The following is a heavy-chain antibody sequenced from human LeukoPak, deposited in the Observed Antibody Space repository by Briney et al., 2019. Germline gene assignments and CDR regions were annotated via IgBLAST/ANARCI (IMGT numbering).Heavy chain of an antibody. J-gene: IGHJ3*02. CDR2: IYYSGST. V-gene: IGHV4-59*01. CDR3: ARGYYYDSSGYYVDAFDI. CDR1: GGSISSYY. Sequence: SETLSLTCTVSGGSISSYYWSWIRQPPGKGLEWIGYIYYSGSTNYNPSLKSRVTISVDTSKNQFSLRLSSVTAADTAVYYCARGYYYDSSGYYVDAFDIWGQGTMVTVPS. D-gene: IGHD3-22*01.